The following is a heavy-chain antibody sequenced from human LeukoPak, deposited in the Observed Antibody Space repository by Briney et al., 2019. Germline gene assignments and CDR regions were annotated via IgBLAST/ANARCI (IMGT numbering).Heavy chain of an antibody. V-gene: IGHV3-23*01. D-gene: IGHD6-19*01. Sequence: GGSLRLSCAASGFTFNTYAMSWVRQAPGKGLEWVSSMTGSGGSTYYADSVKGRFTISRDNSKNTLYLQMNSLRADDTAVYYCAKDLRTSVAAYFDYWGQGTLVTVSS. J-gene: IGHJ4*02. CDR1: GFTFNTYA. CDR2: MTGSGGST. CDR3: AKDLRTSVAAYFDY.